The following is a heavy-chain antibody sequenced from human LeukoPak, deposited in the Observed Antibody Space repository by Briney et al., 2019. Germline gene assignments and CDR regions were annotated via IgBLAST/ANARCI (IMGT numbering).Heavy chain of an antibody. J-gene: IGHJ6*03. CDR2: INPSGGST. V-gene: IGHV1-46*01. CDR3: ARGGYYDFWSGFIRDYMDV. D-gene: IGHD3-3*01. CDR1: GYTFTSYY. Sequence: ASVKVSCKASGYTFTSYYMHWVRQAPGQGLEWMGTINPSGGSTSYAQKFQGRVTMTRDTSTSTVYMELSSLRSEDTAVYYCARGGYYDFWSGFIRDYMDVWGKGTTVTVSS.